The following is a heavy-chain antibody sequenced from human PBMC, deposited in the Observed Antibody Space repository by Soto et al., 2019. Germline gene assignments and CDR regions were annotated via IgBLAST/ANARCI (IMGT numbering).Heavy chain of an antibody. Sequence: QVQLVESGGGVVQPGGSLTLSCKASGFTFSSYAIHWVRQAPGKGLEWVSVISSDGVNKHSAESVRGRFVISRDNSKNTVHLEMNRLRLEDTPVYFCARRLTTTVSALGYWGQGSLVNVSS. CDR3: ARRLTTTVSALGY. CDR2: ISSDGVNK. D-gene: IGHD4-17*01. J-gene: IGHJ4*02. CDR1: GFTFSSYA. V-gene: IGHV3-30*09.